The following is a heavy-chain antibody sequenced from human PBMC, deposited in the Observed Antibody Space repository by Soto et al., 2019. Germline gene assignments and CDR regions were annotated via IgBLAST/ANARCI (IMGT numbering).Heavy chain of an antibody. V-gene: IGHV3-30-3*01. CDR1: GFTFSSYA. Sequence: GGSLRLSCAASGFTFSSYAMHWARQAPGKGLEWVAVISYDGSNKYYADSVKGRFTISRGNSKNTLYLQMNSLRAEDTAVYYCARVRYSGSYGRWFDPWGQGTLVTVSS. D-gene: IGHD1-26*01. CDR3: ARVRYSGSYGRWFDP. J-gene: IGHJ5*02. CDR2: ISYDGSNK.